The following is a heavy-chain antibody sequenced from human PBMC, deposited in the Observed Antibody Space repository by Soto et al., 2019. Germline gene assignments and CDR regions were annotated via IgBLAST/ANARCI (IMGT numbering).Heavy chain of an antibody. CDR3: ARGGTTSLDY. D-gene: IGHD1-7*01. CDR1: GYTVTDYY. V-gene: IGHV1-2*02. Sequence: ASVQVSCKTAGYTVTDYYMHWVRHAPGQELGWMGWINPNSGGPISAQKFQGRDTMTRDTSISTAYLVLSRLRSDDTAVYYCARGGTTSLDYWGQGTQVTVSS. J-gene: IGHJ4*02. CDR2: INPNSGGP.